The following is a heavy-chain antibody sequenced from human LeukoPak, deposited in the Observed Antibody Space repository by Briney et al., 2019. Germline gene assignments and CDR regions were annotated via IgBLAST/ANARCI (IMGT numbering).Heavy chain of an antibody. Sequence: GGSLRLSCAASGFTVSSNYMSWVREAPGKGLERVSAIYSGGSTYYADSVKGRFTISRENSKNTLYLQMNSLRAEDTAVYYCARDREGSGWSYGMDVWGQGTTVTVSS. CDR3: ARDREGSGWSYGMDV. CDR2: IYSGGST. J-gene: IGHJ6*02. V-gene: IGHV3-66*01. D-gene: IGHD6-19*01. CDR1: GFTVSSNY.